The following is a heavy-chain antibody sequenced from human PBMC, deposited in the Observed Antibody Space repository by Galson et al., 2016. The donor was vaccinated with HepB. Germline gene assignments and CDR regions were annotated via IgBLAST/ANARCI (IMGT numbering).Heavy chain of an antibody. CDR2: IIPIFGTS. Sequence: SVKVSCKASGGTFSSYAIIWVRQAPGQGLEWMGGIIPIFGTSNYAQKFQGRVTITADESTSTAYMEMSSLRSEDMAVYYCARDAGSNDLDVWGQGTTGTVSS. CDR3: ARDAGSNDLDV. V-gene: IGHV1-69*13. CDR1: GGTFSSYA. J-gene: IGHJ6*01. D-gene: IGHD4-23*01.